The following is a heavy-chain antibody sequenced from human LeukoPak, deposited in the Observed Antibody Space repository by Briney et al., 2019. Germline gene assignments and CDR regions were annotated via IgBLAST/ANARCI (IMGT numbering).Heavy chain of an antibody. V-gene: IGHV1-69*13. CDR1: NYTFSSYG. J-gene: IGHJ5*02. Sequence: SVKVSCKASNYTFSSYGLSWVRQAPGQGLEWMGGIIPIFGTANYAQKFQGRVTITADESTSTAYMELSSLRSEDTAVYYCARDWGYYDTRGFDPWGQGTLVTVSS. CDR2: IIPIFGTA. D-gene: IGHD3-22*01. CDR3: ARDWGYYDTRGFDP.